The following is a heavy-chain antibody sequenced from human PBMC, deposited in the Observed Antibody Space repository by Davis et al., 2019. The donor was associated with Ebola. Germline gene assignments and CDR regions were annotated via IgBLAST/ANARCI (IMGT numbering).Heavy chain of an antibody. D-gene: IGHD3-10*01. CDR2: INPSGGST. CDR3: AREYVVQGVISYGMDV. J-gene: IGHJ6*02. V-gene: IGHV1-46*01. Sequence: AASVKVSCKASGYTFTSYAMHWVRQAPGQRLEWMGIINPSGGSTSYAQKFQGRVTITADESTSTAYMELSSLRSEDTAVYYCAREYVVQGVISYGMDVWGQGTTVTVSS. CDR1: GYTFTSYA.